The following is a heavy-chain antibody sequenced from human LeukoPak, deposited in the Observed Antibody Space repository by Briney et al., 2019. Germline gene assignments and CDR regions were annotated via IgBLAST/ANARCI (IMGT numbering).Heavy chain of an antibody. CDR3: VKGRDYYDSSGYYAL. J-gene: IGHJ4*02. Sequence: GGSLRLSCSASGFTFSSYAMHWVRQAPGKGLEYVSAISSNGGSTYYADSVKGRFTISRDNSKNTLYLQMSSPRAEDTAVYYCVKGRDYYDSSGYYALWGQGTLVTVSS. CDR1: GFTFSSYA. V-gene: IGHV3-64D*09. D-gene: IGHD3-22*01. CDR2: ISSNGGST.